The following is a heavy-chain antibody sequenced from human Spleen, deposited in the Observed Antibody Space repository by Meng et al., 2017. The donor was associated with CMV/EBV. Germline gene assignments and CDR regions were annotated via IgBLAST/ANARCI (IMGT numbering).Heavy chain of an antibody. Sequence: GESLKISCAASGFRFDDHGMSWVRQAPGKGLEWDSGINWNGGSTGYADSVQGRFTISRDNAKNSLYLQMNSLRTEDTALYYCAKDIEMTTIGNYYYYGMDVWGQGTTVTVSS. D-gene: IGHD5-24*01. J-gene: IGHJ6*02. CDR3: AKDIEMTTIGNYYYYGMDV. CDR2: INWNGGST. CDR1: GFRFDDHG. V-gene: IGHV3-20*04.